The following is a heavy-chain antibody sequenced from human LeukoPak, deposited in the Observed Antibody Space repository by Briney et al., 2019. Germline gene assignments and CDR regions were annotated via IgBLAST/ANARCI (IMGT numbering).Heavy chain of an antibody. Sequence: SETLSLTCTVSGGSISSYYWSWIRQPPGKGLEWIGYIYYSGSTNYNPSLKSRVTISVDTSKNQLSLKLSSVTAADTAVYYCAGDVAVAGTGENYYYYYYMDVWGKGTTVTVSS. CDR3: AGDVAVAGTGENYYYYYYMDV. CDR2: IYYSGST. CDR1: GGSISSYY. V-gene: IGHV4-59*01. D-gene: IGHD6-19*01. J-gene: IGHJ6*03.